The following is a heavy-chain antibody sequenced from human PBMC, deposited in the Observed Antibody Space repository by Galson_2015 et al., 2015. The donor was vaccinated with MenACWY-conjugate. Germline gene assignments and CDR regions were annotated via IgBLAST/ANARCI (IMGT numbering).Heavy chain of an antibody. CDR2: IGTAGDT. J-gene: IGHJ3*02. CDR1: GFTFSSYD. CDR3: AKGGLNYYDSSGYGAFDI. V-gene: IGHV3-13*04. D-gene: IGHD3-22*01. Sequence: SLRLSCAASGFTFSSYDMHWVRHATGKGLEWVSAIGTAGDTYYPGSVKGRFTISRENAKNTLYLQMNSLRAEDTAVYYCAKGGLNYYDSSGYGAFDIWGQGTMVTVSS.